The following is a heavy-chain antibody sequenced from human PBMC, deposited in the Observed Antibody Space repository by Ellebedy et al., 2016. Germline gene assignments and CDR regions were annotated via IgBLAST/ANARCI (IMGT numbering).Heavy chain of an antibody. Sequence: GESLKISCAASGFSFSSYVMHWVRQAPGKGLEWVAVISYDGSNKYYADSVKVRFTISRDNSKNTLYLQMNSLRTEDTAVYYCARPLWFGELADAFDIWGQGTMVTVSS. CDR3: ARPLWFGELADAFDI. V-gene: IGHV3-30-3*01. CDR1: GFSFSSYV. D-gene: IGHD3-10*01. J-gene: IGHJ3*02. CDR2: ISYDGSNK.